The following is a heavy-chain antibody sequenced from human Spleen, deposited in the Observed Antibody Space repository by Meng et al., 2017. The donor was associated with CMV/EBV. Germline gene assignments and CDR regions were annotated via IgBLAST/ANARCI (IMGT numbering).Heavy chain of an antibody. CDR3: ARDGAPYYYDSSAYIVF. J-gene: IGHJ4*02. Sequence: ASVKVSCKASGYSFSGYYMHWVRQAPGQGPEWMGWINPNSGDTKYAQKFQGRVTMTRDTSISTAYMELRSLRSDDTAVYYCARDGAPYYYDSSAYIVFWGQGTLVTVSS. V-gene: IGHV1-2*02. CDR1: GYSFSGYY. D-gene: IGHD3-22*01. CDR2: INPNSGDT.